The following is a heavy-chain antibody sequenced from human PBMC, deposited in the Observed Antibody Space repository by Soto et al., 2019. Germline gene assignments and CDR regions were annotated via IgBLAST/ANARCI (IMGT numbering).Heavy chain of an antibody. Sequence: GGSLRLSCAASGFTFNSYALRWVRQAPWKGLDWVCGGSGLGATTHHADSVQGRFTISRDNSRNTLYLQMNSLRAEDTAVYYCAKLSQYSSSYYFTSWGQGTLVTVSS. D-gene: IGHD6-6*01. CDR2: GSGLGATT. CDR3: AKLSQYSSSYYFTS. V-gene: IGHV3-23*01. CDR1: GFTFNSYA. J-gene: IGHJ4*02.